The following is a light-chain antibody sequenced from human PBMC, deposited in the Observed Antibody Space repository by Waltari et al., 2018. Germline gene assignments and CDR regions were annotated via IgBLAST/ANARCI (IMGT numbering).Light chain of an antibody. CDR1: QSIGNW. CDR3: HQYSSFPWA. J-gene: IGKJ1*01. Sequence: DIQMTQSPSTLSASVGDRVTITCRASQSIGNWLAWYQQKPGKAPNLLISKASALESGVPSRFSGSVSGTEFTLTISSLQPDDFATYYCHQYSSFPWALGQGTKVEIK. CDR2: KAS. V-gene: IGKV1-5*03.